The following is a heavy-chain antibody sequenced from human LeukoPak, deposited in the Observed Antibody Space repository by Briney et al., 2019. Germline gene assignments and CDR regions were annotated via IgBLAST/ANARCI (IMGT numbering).Heavy chain of an antibody. Sequence: GGSLRLSCAASGFTFSSYAMHWVRQAPGKGLEYVSAISSNGGSTYYANSVKGRFTISRDNSKNTLYLQMGSLRAEDMAVYYCARDTGKFMAVAAYWGQGTLVTVSS. V-gene: IGHV3-64*01. CDR2: ISSNGGST. CDR1: GFTFSSYA. D-gene: IGHD6-19*01. J-gene: IGHJ4*02. CDR3: ARDTGKFMAVAAY.